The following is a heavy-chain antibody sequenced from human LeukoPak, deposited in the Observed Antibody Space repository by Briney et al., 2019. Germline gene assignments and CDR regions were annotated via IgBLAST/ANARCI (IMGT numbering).Heavy chain of an antibody. Sequence: PGGSLRLSCAASGFTFSSYEMNWVRQAPGKGLEWVANIKQDGSEKYYVDSVKGRFTISRDDAKNSLYLQMNSLRAEDTAVYYCAREGGHDYGDYWGQGTLVTVSS. J-gene: IGHJ4*02. CDR1: GFTFSSYE. CDR3: AREGGHDYGDY. D-gene: IGHD3-16*01. CDR2: IKQDGSEK. V-gene: IGHV3-7*03.